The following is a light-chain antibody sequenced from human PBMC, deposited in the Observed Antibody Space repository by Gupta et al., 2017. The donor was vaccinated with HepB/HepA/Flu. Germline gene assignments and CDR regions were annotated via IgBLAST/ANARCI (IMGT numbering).Light chain of an antibody. J-gene: IGLJ2*01. Sequence: QSALTQPASVSGSPGQSLTISCTGTSSDVGGYNYVSWYQQHPGKAPKRMIYDVSNRPSGVSKRFSGSKSGNTASLTISGLQAEDEADYYCSSYTSSSTLVVFGGGTKLTVL. V-gene: IGLV2-14*03. CDR1: SSDVGGYNY. CDR3: SSYTSSSTLVV. CDR2: DVS.